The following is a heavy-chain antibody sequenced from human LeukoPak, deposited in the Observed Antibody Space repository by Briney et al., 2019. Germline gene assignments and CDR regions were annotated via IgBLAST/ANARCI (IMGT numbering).Heavy chain of an antibody. CDR2: INPSGGST. Sequence: GASVKVSCKASGYTFTSYYMHWVRQAPGQGLEWMGIINPSGGSTSYAQKLQGRVTMTRDMSTSTVYMELSSLRSEDTAVYYCARDRGRATTADAFDIWGQGTMVTVSS. D-gene: IGHD1-26*01. CDR3: ARDRGRATTADAFDI. CDR1: GYTFTSYY. V-gene: IGHV1-46*04. J-gene: IGHJ3*02.